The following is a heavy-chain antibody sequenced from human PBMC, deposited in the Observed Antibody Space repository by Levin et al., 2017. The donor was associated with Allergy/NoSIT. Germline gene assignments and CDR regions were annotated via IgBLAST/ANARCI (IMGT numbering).Heavy chain of an antibody. CDR2: IRDSGDKT. D-gene: IGHD5-18*01. CDR1: GFTFSNFA. CDR3: AKGRDRYGLDFDY. Sequence: GGSLRLSCGASGFTFSNFAMNWVRQAPGKGLEWVSGIRDSGDKTYYADSVKGRFTISRDNSRDTLYLQMNSLRAEATALYYCAKGRDRYGLDFDYWGQGTLVTVSS. J-gene: IGHJ4*02. V-gene: IGHV3-23*01.